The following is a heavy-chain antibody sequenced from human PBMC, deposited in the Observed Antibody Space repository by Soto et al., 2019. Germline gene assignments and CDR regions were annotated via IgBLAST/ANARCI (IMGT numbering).Heavy chain of an antibody. CDR3: ASPSDSSGWYGYYYFDY. J-gene: IGHJ4*02. CDR1: GGSISRGSYY. Sequence: SGTLSLTCTVSGGSISRGSYYWGWIRQPPGKGLEWIGSIYYSGSTYYNPSLKSRVTISVDTSKNQFSLNLSSVTAADTAVYYCASPSDSSGWYGYYYFDYWGQGTLVTVSS. CDR2: IYYSGST. V-gene: IGHV4-39*01. D-gene: IGHD6-19*01.